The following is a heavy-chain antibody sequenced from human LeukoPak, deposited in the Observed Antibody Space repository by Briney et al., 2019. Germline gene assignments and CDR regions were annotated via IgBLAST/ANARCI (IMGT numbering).Heavy chain of an antibody. V-gene: IGHV1-8*02. Sequence: AASVEVSCKASGGTFSSYAISWVRQAPGQGLEWMGWMNPNNDKTGFAQSFQGRLTMTRNTSISTAYMELSGLRPDDTAVYYCAGAYYDFWSGYYSGSRIFDYWGQGTLVTVSS. CDR1: GGTFSSYA. CDR3: AGAYYDFWSGYYSGSRIFDY. CDR2: MNPNNDKT. D-gene: IGHD3-3*01. J-gene: IGHJ4*02.